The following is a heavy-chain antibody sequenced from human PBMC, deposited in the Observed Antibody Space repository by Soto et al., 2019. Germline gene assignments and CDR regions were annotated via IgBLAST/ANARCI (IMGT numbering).Heavy chain of an antibody. Sequence: QVQLVESGGGVVQPGRSLRLSCAASGFTFSSYAMHWVRQAPGKGLEWVAVISYDGSNKYYADSVKGRFTISRDNSKNTLYLQMNSLRAEDTAVYYCARDHVLRFLEWSYFDYWGQGTLVTVSS. V-gene: IGHV3-30-3*01. J-gene: IGHJ4*02. D-gene: IGHD3-3*01. CDR2: ISYDGSNK. CDR3: ARDHVLRFLEWSYFDY. CDR1: GFTFSSYA.